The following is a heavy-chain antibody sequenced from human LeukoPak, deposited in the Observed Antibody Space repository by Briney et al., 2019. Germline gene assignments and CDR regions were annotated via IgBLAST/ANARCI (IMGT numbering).Heavy chain of an antibody. CDR3: RGGPGWTFNH. CDR1: GFSSSYNF. D-gene: IGHD3/OR15-3a*01. J-gene: IGHJ5*02. Sequence: GGSLRLSCPASGFSSSYNFIGWLRQSPGKGLEWVSYISSRGDTIHYSDVVKGRFSISRDNSKRSLHLQMNRLKIDDTAVYCARGGPGWTFNHWGQGILVSVSS. CDR2: ISSRGDTI. V-gene: IGHV3-11*01.